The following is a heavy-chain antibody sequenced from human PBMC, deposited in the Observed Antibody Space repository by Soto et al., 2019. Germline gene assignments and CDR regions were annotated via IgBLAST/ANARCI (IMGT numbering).Heavy chain of an antibody. CDR1: GISFSKYT. J-gene: IGHJ6*02. CDR2: IHPGDSDT. D-gene: IGHD2-8*01. Sequence: GESLKISCEGSGISFSKYTVGWVRQIPGKGLEWMGIIHPGDSDTRYSPSFQGQVTISADKSISTAYLQWSSLKASDTAMYYCSCTCGYCYYYYYGMDVWGQGTTVTVSS. V-gene: IGHV5-51*01. CDR3: SCTCGYCYYYYYGMDV.